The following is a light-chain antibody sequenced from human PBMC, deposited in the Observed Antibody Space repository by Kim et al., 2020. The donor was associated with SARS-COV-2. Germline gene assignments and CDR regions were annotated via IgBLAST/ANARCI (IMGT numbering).Light chain of an antibody. CDR2: DSS. CDR1: QTVVRY. V-gene: IGKV1-39*01. CDR3: HQNYRTPFT. J-gene: IGKJ3*01. Sequence: IQMTQSPSALSASVGDRVTITCRASQTVVRYLSWYQQKPGTAPRLLIYDSSTLRSGVPSRFTGSGSGTDFTLTISSLQPEDFATYYCHQNYRTPFTFVPGTKVDIK.